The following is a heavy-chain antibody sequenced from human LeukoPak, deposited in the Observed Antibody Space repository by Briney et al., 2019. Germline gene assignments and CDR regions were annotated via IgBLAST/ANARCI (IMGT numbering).Heavy chain of an antibody. V-gene: IGHV3-30*04. J-gene: IGHJ6*04. CDR3: ARALDV. CDR2: ISYDGSYT. CDR1: GLSFNTYA. Sequence: GRSLRLSCVDSGLSFNTYAMLWVRQAPGKGLEWVAAISYDGSYTYYRDSVRGRSTISRDNSKNTMYLQMSSLRAEDTAMYYCARALDVWGKGTTVTVSS.